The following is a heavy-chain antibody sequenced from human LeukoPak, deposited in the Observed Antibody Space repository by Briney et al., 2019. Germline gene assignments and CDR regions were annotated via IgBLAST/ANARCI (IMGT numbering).Heavy chain of an antibody. CDR3: ARLSPVPGKATRDY. V-gene: IGHV4-59*08. Sequence: PSETLSLTCTVSGGSISSYYWSWIRQPPGKGLEWIGYIYYSGSTNYNPSLKSRVTISVDTSKNQFSLKLSSVTAADTAVYYCARLSPVPGKATRDYWGQGTLVTVSS. CDR2: IYYSGST. D-gene: IGHD4-23*01. J-gene: IGHJ4*02. CDR1: GGSISSYY.